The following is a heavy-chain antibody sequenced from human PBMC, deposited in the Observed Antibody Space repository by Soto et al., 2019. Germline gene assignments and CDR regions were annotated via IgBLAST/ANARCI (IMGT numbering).Heavy chain of an antibody. D-gene: IGHD2-15*01. CDR2: ISWASGNI. CDR3: AKTRGGSWWDAFDI. Sequence: VQLVESGGGLVQPGRSLRLSCAASGFTFDDYAMHWVRQAPGKGLEWVSGISWASGNIDYADSVKGRFTISRDNAKNSLYLQMNSLRAEDTALYYCAKTRGGSWWDAFDIWGQGTMVTISS. CDR1: GFTFDDYA. V-gene: IGHV3-9*01. J-gene: IGHJ3*02.